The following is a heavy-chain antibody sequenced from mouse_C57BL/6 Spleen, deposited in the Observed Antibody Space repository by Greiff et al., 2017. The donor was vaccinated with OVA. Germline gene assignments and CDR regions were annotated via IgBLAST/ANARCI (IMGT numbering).Heavy chain of an antibody. Sequence: EVQLHQSGPELVKPGASVKISCKASGYSFTGYYMTWVKQSPDKSLEWIGEINPSTGGTTYNQKFKAKATLTVDKSSSTAYMQLKSLTSEDSAVYYCATQIYDGSHYWGQGTTLTVSS. CDR2: INPSTGGT. CDR1: GYSFTGYY. D-gene: IGHD2-3*01. J-gene: IGHJ2*01. CDR3: ATQIYDGSHY. V-gene: IGHV1-42*01.